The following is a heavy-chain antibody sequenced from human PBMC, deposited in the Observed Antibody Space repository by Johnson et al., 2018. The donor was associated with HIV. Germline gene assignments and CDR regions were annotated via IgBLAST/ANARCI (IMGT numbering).Heavy chain of an antibody. J-gene: IGHJ3*02. CDR1: GFTFSTYA. D-gene: IGHD3/OR15-3a*01. CDR2: ISGSGGST. CDR3: AGKSVIYVFLGVPIDI. V-gene: IGHV3-23*04. Sequence: VQLVESGGGVVQPGGSLRLSCAASGFTFSTYAMTWVRQAPGKGLEWVSGISGSGGSTYYADSVKGRFTISRDNTKNTLYLQMNSLRAEDTAEYYCAGKSVIYVFLGVPIDIWGPGTMVTVSA.